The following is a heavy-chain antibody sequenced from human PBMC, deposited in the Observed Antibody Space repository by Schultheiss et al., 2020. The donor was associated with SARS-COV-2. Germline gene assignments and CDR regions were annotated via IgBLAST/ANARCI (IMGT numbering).Heavy chain of an antibody. Sequence: GGSLRLSCAASGFTVSSNYMSWVRQAPGKGLEWVSVIYSCGSTYYADSVKGRFTISRDNSKNTLYLQMNSLRAEDTAVYYCAKDRGNYGMDVWGQGTTVTVSS. V-gene: IGHV3-66*03. CDR2: IYSCGST. J-gene: IGHJ6*02. CDR1: GFTVSSNY. D-gene: IGHD3-10*01. CDR3: AKDRGNYGMDV.